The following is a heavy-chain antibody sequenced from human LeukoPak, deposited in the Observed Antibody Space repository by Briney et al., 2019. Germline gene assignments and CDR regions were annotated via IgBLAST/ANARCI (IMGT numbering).Heavy chain of an antibody. V-gene: IGHV3-23*01. CDR1: GFTFSSYA. J-gene: IGHJ3*02. Sequence: GGSLRLSCAASGFTFSSYAISWVRQPPGKGLAWVSASGGSGGSTYYADSVKGRFTISRDNSKSTLYLQMNSLSAEDTAVYYCAKEYGYCSSGSCYSVGTFDIWGQGTMVTVSS. CDR3: AKEYGYCSSGSCYSVGTFDI. CDR2: SGGSGGST. D-gene: IGHD2-15*01.